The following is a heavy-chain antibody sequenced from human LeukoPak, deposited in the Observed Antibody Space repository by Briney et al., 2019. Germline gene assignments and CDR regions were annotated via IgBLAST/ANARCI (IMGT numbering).Heavy chain of an antibody. CDR3: ARVQGFGSGRPTYYYYGMDV. J-gene: IGHJ6*02. D-gene: IGHD3-10*01. V-gene: IGHV4-4*07. Sequence: SGTLSLTCTVSGGPISSYYWSWIRQPAGKGLEWIGRIYTSGSTNYNPSLKSRVTTSVDTSKNQFSLKLSSVTAADTAVYYCARVQGFGSGRPTYYYYGMDVWGQGTTVTVSS. CDR1: GGPISSYY. CDR2: IYTSGST.